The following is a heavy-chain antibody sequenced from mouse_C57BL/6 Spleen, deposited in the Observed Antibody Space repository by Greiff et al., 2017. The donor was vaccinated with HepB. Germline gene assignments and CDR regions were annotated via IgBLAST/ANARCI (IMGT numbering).Heavy chain of an antibody. CDR3: AREGETSWFAY. CDR1: GYSFTGYY. CDR2: INPSTGGT. Sequence: VQLQQSGPELVKPGASVKISCKASGYSFTGYYMNWVKQSPEKSLEWIGEINPSTGGTTYNQKFKAKATLTVDKSSSTAYMQLKSLTSEDSAVYYCAREGETSWFAYWGQGTPVTVSA. V-gene: IGHV1-42*01. J-gene: IGHJ3*01.